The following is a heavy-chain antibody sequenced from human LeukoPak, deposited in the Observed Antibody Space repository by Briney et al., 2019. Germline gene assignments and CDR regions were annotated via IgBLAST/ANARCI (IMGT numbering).Heavy chain of an antibody. CDR1: GFTVSSNY. CDR3: ANARGPYSSGWYGDYYYYMDV. Sequence: GGSLRLSCAASGFTVSSNYMSWVRQAPGKGLEWVSVIYSGGSTYYADSVKGRFTISRDNSKNTLYLQMDSLRAEDTAVYYCANARGPYSSGWYGDYYYYMDVWGKGTTVTISS. D-gene: IGHD6-19*01. J-gene: IGHJ6*03. CDR2: IYSGGST. V-gene: IGHV3-66*01.